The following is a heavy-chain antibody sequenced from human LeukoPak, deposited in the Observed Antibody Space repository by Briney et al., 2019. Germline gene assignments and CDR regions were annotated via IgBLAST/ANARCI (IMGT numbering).Heavy chain of an antibody. V-gene: IGHV3-21*01. CDR2: ISGDSTDI. J-gene: IGHJ4*02. CDR1: GFTFSSYA. CDR3: VRRGYYDSSGYDY. D-gene: IGHD3-22*01. Sequence: GGSLRLSCAASGFTFSSYAMSWVRQAPGKGLEWVSSISGDSTDIYYADSVRGRFTISRDNAKNSLYLQINSLRAEDMAIYYCVRRGYYDSSGYDYWGQGTLVTVSS.